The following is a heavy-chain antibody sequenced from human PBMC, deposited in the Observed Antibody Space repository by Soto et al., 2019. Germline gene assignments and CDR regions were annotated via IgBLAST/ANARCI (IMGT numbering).Heavy chain of an antibody. D-gene: IGHD2-15*01. Sequence: LRLSCAASGFTFSSYGMHWVRQAPGKGLEWVAVISYDGSNKYYADSVKGRFTISRDNSKNTLYLQMNSLRAEDTAVYYCAKQIVDIVVVVAATNYYYGMDVWGQGTTVTVPS. CDR1: GFTFSSYG. CDR3: AKQIVDIVVVVAATNYYYGMDV. V-gene: IGHV3-30*18. J-gene: IGHJ6*02. CDR2: ISYDGSNK.